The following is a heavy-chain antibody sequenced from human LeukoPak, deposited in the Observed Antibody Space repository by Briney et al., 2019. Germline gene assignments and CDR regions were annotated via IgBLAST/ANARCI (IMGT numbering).Heavy chain of an antibody. CDR2: INVYNGST. D-gene: IGHD1-26*01. CDR1: GYTFTSYG. J-gene: IGHJ6*02. V-gene: IGHV1-18*01. Sequence: ASVKVSCKASGYTFTSYGLSWVRQARGQGPEGLGGINVYNGSTYYAQRLQGRVTMTTDTSTSTAYMELRSLRSDDSAMYYCARESMIVGPTKGYYGMDVWGQGTPVTVSS. CDR3: ARESMIVGPTKGYYGMDV.